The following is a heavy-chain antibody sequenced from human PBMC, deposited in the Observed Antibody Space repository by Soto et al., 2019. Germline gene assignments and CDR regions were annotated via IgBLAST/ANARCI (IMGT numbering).Heavy chain of an antibody. CDR2: IYYSGST. CDR1: GGSISSYY. D-gene: IGHD6-19*01. J-gene: IGHJ4*02. Sequence: KPSETLSLTCTVSGGSISSYYWSWIRQPPGKGLEWIGYIYYSGSTNYNPSLKSRVTISVDTSKNQFSLKLSSVTAADTAVYYCAREYSSGWYFDYWGQGTLVTVSS. V-gene: IGHV4-59*01. CDR3: AREYSSGWYFDY.